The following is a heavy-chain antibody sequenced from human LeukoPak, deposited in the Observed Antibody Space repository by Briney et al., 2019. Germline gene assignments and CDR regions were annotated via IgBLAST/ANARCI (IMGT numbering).Heavy chain of an antibody. CDR1: GGSISSGSYY. Sequence: SETLSLTCTVSGGSISSGSYYWSWIRQPAGKGLEWIGRIYTSGSTNYNPSLKSRVTISVDTSKNQFSLKLSSVTAADTAVYYCAGVPARSGWDYYFDYWGQGTLVTVSS. V-gene: IGHV4-61*02. D-gene: IGHD6-19*01. CDR3: AGVPARSGWDYYFDY. CDR2: IYTSGST. J-gene: IGHJ4*02.